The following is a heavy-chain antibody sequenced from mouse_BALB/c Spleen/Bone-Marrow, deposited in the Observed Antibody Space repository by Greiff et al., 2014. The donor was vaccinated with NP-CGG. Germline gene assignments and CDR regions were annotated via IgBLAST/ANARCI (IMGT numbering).Heavy chain of an antibody. CDR1: GYTFTDYN. D-gene: IGHD2-10*02. J-gene: IGHJ4*01. V-gene: IGHV1S29*02. CDR3: TRREYGNYGYATDY. CDR2: IYPYNGGT. Sequence: EVQLQQSGPELVKPGASVKISCKASGYTFTDYNMHWVKQSHGKSLEWIGYIYPYNGGTGYNQKFKSKATLAVDNSSSTAYMGLRSLTSEDSAVYYCTRREYGNYGYATDYWGQGTSVTVSS.